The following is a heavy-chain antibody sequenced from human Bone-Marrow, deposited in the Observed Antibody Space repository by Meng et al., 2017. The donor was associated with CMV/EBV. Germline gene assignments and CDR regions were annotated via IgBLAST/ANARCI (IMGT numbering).Heavy chain of an antibody. Sequence: GESLKISCAASGFNFSSYAMSWVRQAPGQGLEWVSGISGSGDSTYYADSVKGRFTISRDNAKNSLYLQMNSLRAEDTAVYYCARGLVVVIARGRSAVDYWGQGTLVTVSS. CDR2: ISGSGDST. V-gene: IGHV3-23*01. CDR1: GFNFSSYA. CDR3: ARGLVVVIARGRSAVDY. D-gene: IGHD2-21*01. J-gene: IGHJ4*02.